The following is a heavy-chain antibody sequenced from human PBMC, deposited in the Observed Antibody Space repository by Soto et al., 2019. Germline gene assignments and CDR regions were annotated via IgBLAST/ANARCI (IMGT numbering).Heavy chain of an antibody. Sequence: GSLRLSCVAAASGFTFSRCAMHWVRQAPGKGLEWVAYISYDARNRYYADSVKDRFTISRDNSKNTLYLHMNTLSDEDTAVYYCVRANFSSGYSSGLYYFDYWGQGTPVTVSS. CDR3: VRANFSSGYSSGLYYFDY. D-gene: IGHD6-19*01. CDR1: GFTFSRCA. CDR2: ISYDARNR. V-gene: IGHV3-30-3*01. J-gene: IGHJ4*02.